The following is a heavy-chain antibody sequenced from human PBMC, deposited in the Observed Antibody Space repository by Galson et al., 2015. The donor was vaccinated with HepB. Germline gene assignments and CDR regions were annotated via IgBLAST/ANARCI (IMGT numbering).Heavy chain of an antibody. Sequence: SLRLSCAASGFTFSDYYMSWIRQAPGKGLEWVPYISSSSSYTNYADSVKGRFTISRDNAKNSLYLQMNSLRAEDTAVYYCARGGSDYYGSGSRYYYYYYGMDVWGQGTTVTVSS. D-gene: IGHD3-10*01. CDR3: ARGGSDYYGSGSRYYYYYYGMDV. J-gene: IGHJ6*02. V-gene: IGHV3-11*06. CDR1: GFTFSDYY. CDR2: ISSSSSYT.